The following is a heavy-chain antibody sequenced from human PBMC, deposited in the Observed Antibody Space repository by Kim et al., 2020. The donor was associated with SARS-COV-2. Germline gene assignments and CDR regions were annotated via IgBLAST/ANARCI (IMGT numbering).Heavy chain of an antibody. V-gene: IGHV3-23*01. J-gene: IGHJ4*02. CDR1: GFTFSSYA. CDR3: AKERLSAVGAFIQEKGYFDD. CDR2: ISAGSGGI. Sequence: GGSLRLSCAVSGFTFSSYAMSWVRQAPGKGPEWISAISAGSGGIYYADSVKGRFTISRDNSKNTLSLQMNSLRTEDTAVYYCAKERLSAVGAFIQEKGYFDDWGQGSLVTVSS. D-gene: IGHD3-16*01.